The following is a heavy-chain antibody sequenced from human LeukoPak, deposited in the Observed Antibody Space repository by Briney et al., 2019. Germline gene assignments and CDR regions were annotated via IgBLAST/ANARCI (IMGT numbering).Heavy chain of an antibody. Sequence: PGGSLRLSCAASGFTFSSYAMSWVRQAPGKGLEWVSAISGSGGSTYYADSVKGRFTISRDNSKNTLYLQMNSLRAEDTAVYYCAKTRGYYDSSGYAHYYFDYWGQGTLVTVSS. V-gene: IGHV3-23*01. D-gene: IGHD3-22*01. CDR3: AKTRGYYDSSGYAHYYFDY. CDR2: ISGSGGST. CDR1: GFTFSSYA. J-gene: IGHJ4*02.